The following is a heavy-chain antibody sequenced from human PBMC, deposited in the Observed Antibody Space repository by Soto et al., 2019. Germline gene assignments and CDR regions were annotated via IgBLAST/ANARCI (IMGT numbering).Heavy chain of an antibody. V-gene: IGHV1-18*01. CDR1: GYTFTSYG. Sequence: ASVKVSCKASGYTFTSYGISWVRQAPGQGLEWMGWISAYNGNRNYAQKFQGRVTMTTDTSTSTAYMELRSLRSDDSALYYCARGRNSSPYFSAMDVWGQGTTVTVSS. J-gene: IGHJ6*02. D-gene: IGHD6-13*01. CDR2: ISAYNGNR. CDR3: ARGRNSSPYFSAMDV.